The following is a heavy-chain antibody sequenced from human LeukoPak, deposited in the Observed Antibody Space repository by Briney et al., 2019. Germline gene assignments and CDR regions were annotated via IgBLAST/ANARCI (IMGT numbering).Heavy chain of an antibody. Sequence: PGGSLRLSCAASGFTFSSYAISWVRQAPGKGLEWVSAISGSGGTTYDADSVKGRFTISRDNSKNTLYLQMNGLGAEDTAVYYCAKDLWYYASGSPDWGQGTLVTVSS. D-gene: IGHD3-10*01. J-gene: IGHJ4*02. V-gene: IGHV3-23*01. CDR3: AKDLWYYASGSPD. CDR1: GFTFSSYA. CDR2: ISGSGGTT.